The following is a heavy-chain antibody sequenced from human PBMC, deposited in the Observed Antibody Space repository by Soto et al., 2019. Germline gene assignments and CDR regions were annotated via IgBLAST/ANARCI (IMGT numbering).Heavy chain of an antibody. CDR2: INHSGST. CDR3: VRGAEYYYGSGSSH. CDR1: GGSFSGYY. D-gene: IGHD3-10*01. J-gene: IGHJ4*02. V-gene: IGHV4-34*01. Sequence: ETLSLTCAVYGGSFSGYYWSWIRQPPGKGLEWIGEINHSGSTNYNPSLKSRVTISVDTSKNQFSLKLSSVTAADTAVYYCVRGAEYYYGSGSSHWGQGTLVTVSS.